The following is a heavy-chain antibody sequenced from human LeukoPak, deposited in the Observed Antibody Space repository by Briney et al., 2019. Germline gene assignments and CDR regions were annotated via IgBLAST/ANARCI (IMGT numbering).Heavy chain of an antibody. D-gene: IGHD1-26*01. V-gene: IGHV4-39*07. Sequence: SETLSLTCTVSGGSISSSSYYWGWIRQPPGKGLEWIGSIYYSGSTYYNPSLKSRVTISVDTSKNQFSLKLSSVTAADTAVYYCATEEWEPFDYWGQGTLVTVSS. J-gene: IGHJ4*02. CDR2: IYYSGST. CDR1: GGSISSSSYY. CDR3: ATEEWEPFDY.